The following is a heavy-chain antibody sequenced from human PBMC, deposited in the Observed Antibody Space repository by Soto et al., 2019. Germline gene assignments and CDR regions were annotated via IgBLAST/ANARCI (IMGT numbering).Heavy chain of an antibody. CDR3: VKGGGIVVVVAATPV. CDR2: ISSNGGST. D-gene: IGHD2-15*01. J-gene: IGHJ4*02. V-gene: IGHV3-64D*06. CDR1: GFTFSSYA. Sequence: GGSLRLSCSASGFTFSSYAMHWVRQAPGKGLEYVSAISSNGGSTYYADSVKGRFAISRDNSKNTLYLQMSSLRAEDTAVYYCVKGGGIVVVVAATPVWGQGTLVTVSS.